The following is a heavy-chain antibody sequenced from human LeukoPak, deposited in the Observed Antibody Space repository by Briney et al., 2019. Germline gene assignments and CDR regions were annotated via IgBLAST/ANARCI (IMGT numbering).Heavy chain of an antibody. CDR1: GGSISPYY. V-gene: IGHV4-59*01. D-gene: IGHD5-12*01. J-gene: IGHJ4*02. CDR3: ARGGDSGYDPIDY. CDR2: IDPSGSA. Sequence: PSETLSLTCVVSGGSISPYYWSWIRQSPGKGLEWIGYIDPSGSASYNPSLKSRVTIFVDTSKNQFSLKLSSVAAADTAVYYCARGGDSGYDPIDYWGQGTLVTVSS.